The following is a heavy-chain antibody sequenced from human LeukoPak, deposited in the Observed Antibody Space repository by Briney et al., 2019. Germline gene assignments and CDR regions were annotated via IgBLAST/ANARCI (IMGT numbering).Heavy chain of an antibody. V-gene: IGHV3-15*01. Sequence: KPGGSLRLSCAASGFTFSSYSFNWVRQAPGKGLEWIGLIKRKSDGGTTEYAAPMKGRFTISRDDSKDTLYLQMDSLKTEDTAVYYCATGGRGDFWGQGTLVTVSS. CDR3: ATGGRGDF. CDR1: GFTFSSYS. D-gene: IGHD2-15*01. J-gene: IGHJ4*02. CDR2: IKRKSDGGTT.